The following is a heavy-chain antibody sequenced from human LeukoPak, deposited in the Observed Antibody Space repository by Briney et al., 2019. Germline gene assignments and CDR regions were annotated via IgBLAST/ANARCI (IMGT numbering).Heavy chain of an antibody. V-gene: IGHV3-23*01. J-gene: IGHJ3*02. CDR1: GLTFSSYG. Sequence: GGSLRLTCAASGLTFSSYGMSWVRQAPGRGLEWVSAISTTGGTTYYADSVRGRFTISRDNSKNTLYLQMNSLRAEDTAVYYCARPYSGCDPYDAFDIWGQGTMVTVSS. D-gene: IGHD5-12*01. CDR2: ISTTGGTT. CDR3: ARPYSGCDPYDAFDI.